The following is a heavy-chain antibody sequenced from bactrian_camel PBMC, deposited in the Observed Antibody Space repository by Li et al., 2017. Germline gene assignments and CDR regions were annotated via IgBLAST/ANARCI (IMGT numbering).Heavy chain of an antibody. D-gene: IGHD2*01. J-gene: IGHJ4*01. CDR3: AADARRGSCYSLFVRSAFNV. V-gene: IGHV3S53*01. Sequence: HVQLVESGGGSAQAGGSLRLSCVVADFSKNTKCMGWFRQAPGKEREGVAAIDSDGRTDYVASVKGRFTISQDVAANTVYLQMNSLTPEDTALYYCAADARRGSCYSLFVRSAFNVWGRGTQVTVS. CDR2: IDSDGRT. CDR1: DFSKNTKC.